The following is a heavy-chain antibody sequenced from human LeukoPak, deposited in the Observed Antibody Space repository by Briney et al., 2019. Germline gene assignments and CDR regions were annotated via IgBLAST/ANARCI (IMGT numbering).Heavy chain of an antibody. D-gene: IGHD1-1*01. CDR1: GLTFSNYA. V-gene: IGHV3-23*01. J-gene: IGHJ6*02. CDR3: AKDPILERLYKNYGMDV. CDR2: ISGSGDST. Sequence: GALRLSCAASGLTFSNYAMSWVRQAPGRGLEWVSTISGSGDSTYYADSVKGRFTISRDNSKNTLYLEMNSLRAKDTAVYYCAKDPILERLYKNYGMDVWGQGTTVTVSS.